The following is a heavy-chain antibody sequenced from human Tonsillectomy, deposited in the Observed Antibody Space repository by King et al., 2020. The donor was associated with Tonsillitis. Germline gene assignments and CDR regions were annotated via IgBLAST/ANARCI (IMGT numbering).Heavy chain of an antibody. CDR1: VFTFTTYG. D-gene: IGHD3-22*01. J-gene: IGHJ1*01. V-gene: IGHV3-30*18. CDR2: ISSDGSWR. Sequence: VQLVEAGGGVVQPGTSLRLSCAASVFTFTTYGMHWGRQAPGKVLEWVAIISSDGSWRNCADSVKGRFTISRDNSKNILYLQMNTLSAEDTAVYYCAKPGDFYDSSGYYYGQAEYFQHWGLGSLVTVSS. CDR3: AKPGDFYDSSGYYYGQAEYFQH.